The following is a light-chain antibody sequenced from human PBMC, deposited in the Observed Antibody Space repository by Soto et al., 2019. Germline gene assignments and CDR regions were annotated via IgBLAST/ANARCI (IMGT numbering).Light chain of an antibody. CDR1: QSVRNNF. Sequence: VLTQSPGTLPSSPGERHSLCCKPSQSVRNNFLAWYQQKPGQAPRXXIFAASNRATGIPDRFSGGGSETDLTITINRLEPEDFEVYYCQQLGSYPLTFGGGTKVDIK. CDR3: QQLGSYPLT. V-gene: IGKV3-20*01. CDR2: AAS. J-gene: IGKJ4*01.